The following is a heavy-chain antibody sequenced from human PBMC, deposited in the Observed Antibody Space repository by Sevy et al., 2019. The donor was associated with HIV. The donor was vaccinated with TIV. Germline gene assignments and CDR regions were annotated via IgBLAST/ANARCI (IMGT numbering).Heavy chain of an antibody. D-gene: IGHD6-13*01. CDR3: ARERQLVLDY. J-gene: IGHJ4*02. CDR2: IYYSGST. V-gene: IGHV4-59*01. Sequence: SETLSLTCTVSGGSISSYYWSWIRQPPGKGLEWIGYIYYSGSTNYNPSLKSRVTISVDTSKSQFFLKLSSVTAADTAVYYCARERQLVLDYWGQGTLVTVSS. CDR1: GGSISSYY.